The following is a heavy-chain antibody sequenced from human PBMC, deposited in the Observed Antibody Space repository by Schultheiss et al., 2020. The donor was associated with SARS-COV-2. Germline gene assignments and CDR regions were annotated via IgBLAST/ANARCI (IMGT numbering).Heavy chain of an antibody. Sequence: GGSLRLSCKASGYTFTSYDINWVRQATGQGLEWMGWMNPNSGNTGYAQKFQGRVTMTRNTSISTAYMELSSLRSEDTAVYYCARDITMVRGGGGRHGYWGQGTLVTVSS. J-gene: IGHJ4*02. CDR2: MNPNSGNT. CDR1: GYTFTSYD. D-gene: IGHD3-10*01. CDR3: ARDITMVRGGGGRHGY. V-gene: IGHV1-8*01.